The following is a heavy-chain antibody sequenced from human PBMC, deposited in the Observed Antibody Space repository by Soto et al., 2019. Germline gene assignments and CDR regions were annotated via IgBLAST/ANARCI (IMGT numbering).Heavy chain of an antibody. V-gene: IGHV3-48*03. Sequence: GGSLRLSCAASGFTFSSYEMNWVRQAPGKGLEWVSYISSSGSTIYYADSVKGRFTISRDNAKNSLYLQMNSLRAEDTAVYYCAREISELRYNWFDPWGQGTLVTVS. D-gene: IGHD3-10*01. CDR3: AREISELRYNWFDP. CDR1: GFTFSSYE. CDR2: ISSSGSTI. J-gene: IGHJ5*02.